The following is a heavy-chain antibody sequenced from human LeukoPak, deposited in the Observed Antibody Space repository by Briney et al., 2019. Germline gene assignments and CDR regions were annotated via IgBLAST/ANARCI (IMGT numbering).Heavy chain of an antibody. CDR1: GYTFTSYG. J-gene: IGHJ4*02. D-gene: IGHD3-10*01. CDR3: ARLQNYMVRGVIAGGMVDY. CDR2: ISAYNGNT. V-gene: IGHV1-18*01. Sequence: ASVKVSCKASGYTFTSYGISRVRQAPGQGLEWMGWISAYNGNTNYAQKLKGRVTMTTDTSTSTAYMELRSLRSDDTAVYYCARLQNYMVRGVIAGGMVDYWGQGTLVTVSS.